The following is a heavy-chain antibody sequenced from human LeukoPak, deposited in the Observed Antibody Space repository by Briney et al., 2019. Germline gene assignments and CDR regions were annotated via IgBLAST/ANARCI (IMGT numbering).Heavy chain of an antibody. J-gene: IGHJ4*02. CDR2: INQDGSEK. Sequence: GGSLRLSCAASGFTFSSYWMSWVRQAPGKGLEWVANINQDGSEKYYVDSVKGRFTISRDNAKNSLYLQMNSLRAEDTAVYYCARDKAHLAAAGFIDYWGQGTLVTVSS. CDR1: GFTFSSYW. V-gene: IGHV3-7*01. D-gene: IGHD6-13*01. CDR3: ARDKAHLAAAGFIDY.